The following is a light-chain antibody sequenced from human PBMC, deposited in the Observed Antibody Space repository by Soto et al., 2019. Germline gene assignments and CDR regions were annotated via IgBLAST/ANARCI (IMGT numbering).Light chain of an antibody. CDR2: GAS. Sequence: EIVLTQSPGTLSLSPGERATLSCWASQSVSSDYLAWYHQKPGQPPRLLIYGASSRATGIPDRFSGSGSGTDFTLTISRLEPEDFAVYYCHQYGSSPTFGQGTRLEIK. CDR3: HQYGSSPT. J-gene: IGKJ5*01. CDR1: QSVSSDY. V-gene: IGKV3-20*01.